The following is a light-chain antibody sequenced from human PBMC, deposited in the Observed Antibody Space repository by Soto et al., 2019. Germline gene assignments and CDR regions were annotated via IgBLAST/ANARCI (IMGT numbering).Light chain of an antibody. CDR2: DAS. J-gene: IGKJ2*01. Sequence: DIQMTQSPSSLSASVGDRVTITCQASQDITNSLNWYRQKPGKAPKVLIYDASILETGVPSRFSGSGSGTDFTFTITSLQPEDIGTYYCQNCFTVPYTFGQGTKVDIK. CDR1: QDITNS. CDR3: QNCFTVPYT. V-gene: IGKV1-33*01.